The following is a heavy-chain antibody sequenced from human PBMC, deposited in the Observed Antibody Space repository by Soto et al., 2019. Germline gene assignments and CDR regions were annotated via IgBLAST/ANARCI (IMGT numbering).Heavy chain of an antibody. CDR3: AREGRDFWSGHSDYDY. J-gene: IGHJ4*02. CDR1: GFTFRIYW. Sequence: GGSLRLSCAASGFTFRIYWMSWVRKAPGKGLEWVANIKQDGSEKYYVDSVKGRFTISRDNAKNSLYLQMNSLRAEDTAVYYCAREGRDFWSGHSDYDYWGQGTLVTVSS. CDR2: IKQDGSEK. D-gene: IGHD3-3*01. V-gene: IGHV3-7*01.